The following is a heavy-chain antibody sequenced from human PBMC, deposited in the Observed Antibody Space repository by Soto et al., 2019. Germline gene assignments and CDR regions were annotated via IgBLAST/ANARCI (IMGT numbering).Heavy chain of an antibody. CDR3: AKSGSHSYFDY. V-gene: IGHV3-23*01. J-gene: IGHJ4*02. CDR2: ISTSAGNT. Sequence: PGGSLRLSCAASGFTFSSYAMIWVRQAPGKGLEWVSSISTSAGNTYYADSVKGRFTISRDNSKNTLYLQMNSLRADDTAVYYCAKSGSHSYFDYWGQGTLVTVSS. CDR1: GFTFSSYA. D-gene: IGHD1-26*01.